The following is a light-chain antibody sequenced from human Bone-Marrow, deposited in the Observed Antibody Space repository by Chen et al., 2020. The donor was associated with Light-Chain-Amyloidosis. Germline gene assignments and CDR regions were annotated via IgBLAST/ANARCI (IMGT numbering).Light chain of an antibody. CDR1: QTISSNY. CDR2: GSS. Sequence: EIVLTQSPGTLSLSPGEGANLSCRASQTISSNYLTWYQQKFGPAPRLLIYGSSSRATGIPDRFTGSGSGTDFTLTINSLAPEDFAMYYCQQYGTSPLTFGGGTQVQIK. CDR3: QQYGTSPLT. V-gene: IGKV3-20*01. J-gene: IGKJ4*01.